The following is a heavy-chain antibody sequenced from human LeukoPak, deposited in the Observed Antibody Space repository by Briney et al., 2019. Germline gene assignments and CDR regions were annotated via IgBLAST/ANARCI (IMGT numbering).Heavy chain of an antibody. CDR1: GFTFSIYS. CDR3: ASSVADSYEGNLKCY. D-gene: IGHD5-18*01. CDR2: IGRSGDRTT. Sequence: PGGSLRLSCAASGFTFSIYSLNWVRQAPGKGLEWVAYIGRSGDRTTKYADSVKGRFTISRDNAENSLFLQMNSLRAEDTAVYYCASSVADSYEGNLKCYWGQGTLVTVSS. V-gene: IGHV3-48*04. J-gene: IGHJ4*02.